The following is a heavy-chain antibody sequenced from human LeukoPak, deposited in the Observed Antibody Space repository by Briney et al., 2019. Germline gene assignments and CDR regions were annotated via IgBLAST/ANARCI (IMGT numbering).Heavy chain of an antibody. V-gene: IGHV1-69*05. D-gene: IGHD5-18*01. CDR3: ARGQEYSYGSYYYYYGMDV. Sequence: GASVKVSCKASGGTFSSYAISWVRQAPGQGLEWMGGIIPIFGTANYAQKLQGRVTMTTDTSTSTAYMELRSLRSDDTAVYYCARGQEYSYGSYYYYYGMDVWGQGTTVTVSS. CDR2: IIPIFGTA. CDR1: GGTFSSYA. J-gene: IGHJ6*02.